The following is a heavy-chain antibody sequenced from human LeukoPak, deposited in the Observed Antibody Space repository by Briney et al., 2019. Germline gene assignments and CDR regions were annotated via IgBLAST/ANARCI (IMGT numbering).Heavy chain of an antibody. CDR3: ARELEVFSSSWYRDAFDI. Sequence: PSETLSLTCAVSGDSFSRDGYSWSWIRQPPGKGLEWIGFIYSSGSTYYNPSLKSRVIISVDTSKNQFSLRLSSVTAADTAVYYCARELEVFSSSWYRDAFDIWGQGTMVTVSS. CDR1: GDSFSRDGYS. CDR2: IYSSGST. D-gene: IGHD6-13*01. V-gene: IGHV4-30-4*07. J-gene: IGHJ3*02.